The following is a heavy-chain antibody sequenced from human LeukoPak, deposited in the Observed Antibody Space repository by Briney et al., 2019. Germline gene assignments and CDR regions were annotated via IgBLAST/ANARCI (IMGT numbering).Heavy chain of an antibody. CDR3: ARGTTDFDY. CDR2: ISGSGSST. CDR1: GFTFSSYA. V-gene: IGHV3-23*01. D-gene: IGHD1-1*01. J-gene: IGHJ4*02. Sequence: PGGSLRLSCAASGFTFSSYAMSWVRQAPGKGLEWVSGISGSGSSTYFADSVKGRFTISRDNSKNTLYLQMNSLRAEDTAVYYCARGTTDFDYWGQGTLVTVSS.